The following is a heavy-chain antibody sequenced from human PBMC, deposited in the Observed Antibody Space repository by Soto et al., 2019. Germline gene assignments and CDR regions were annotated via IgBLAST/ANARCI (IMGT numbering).Heavy chain of an antibody. CDR1: GGSISTYY. CDR3: ARYSSNWFQTEGMDV. CDR2: IDTSGNT. V-gene: IGHV4-4*07. Sequence: KPSETLSLTCTVSGGSISTYYWSWIRQPAGKGLEWIGRIDTSGNTNYNPSLKSRVTMSVDTSKKQFSLKLTFVTAADTAGYYCARYSSNWFQTEGMDVWGQGTTVTVSS. D-gene: IGHD6-13*01. J-gene: IGHJ6*02.